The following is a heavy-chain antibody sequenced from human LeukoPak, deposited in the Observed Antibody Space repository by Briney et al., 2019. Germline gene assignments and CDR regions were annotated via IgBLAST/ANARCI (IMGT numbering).Heavy chain of an antibody. V-gene: IGHV4-38-2*01. J-gene: IGHJ3*02. CDR1: GYSISSGYY. Sequence: SETLSLTCAVSGYSISSGYYWGWIRQPPGKGLEWIGNIYHSGRTYYNPSLKSRVTISVDTSKNQFSLKLSSVTAADTAVFYCARILGAYCSGGSCPDAFDIWGQGTMVTVSS. CDR2: IYHSGRT. CDR3: ARILGAYCSGGSCPDAFDI. D-gene: IGHD2-15*01.